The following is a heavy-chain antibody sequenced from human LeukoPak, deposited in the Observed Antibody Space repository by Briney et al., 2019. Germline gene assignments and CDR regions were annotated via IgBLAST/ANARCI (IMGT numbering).Heavy chain of an antibody. Sequence: SETLSLTCTVYGGSFSGYYWSWICQPPGKGLEWVGEINHSGSTNYNTSLKRRVTISVDTSKNQFSLKLSSVTAADTAVYYCARGFGSGSYYNYWGQGTLVTVSS. CDR2: INHSGST. D-gene: IGHD3-10*01. CDR3: ARGFGSGSYYNY. CDR1: GGSFSGYY. J-gene: IGHJ4*02. V-gene: IGHV4-34*01.